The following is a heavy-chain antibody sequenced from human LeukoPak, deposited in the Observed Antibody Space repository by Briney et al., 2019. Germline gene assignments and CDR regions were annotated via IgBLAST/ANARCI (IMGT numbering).Heavy chain of an antibody. CDR2: IGTAGEI. D-gene: IGHD6-13*01. Sequence: GGSLRLSCAASGFTFSSYDIHWVRQAPGKGLEWVSGIGTAGEIYYPASLKGRFTISRDNAKNSLYLQMNSLRAGDTAVYYCARAAYSILYYPRYFDLCGRGTLVTVSS. CDR1: GFTFSSYD. CDR3: ARAAYSILYYPRYFDL. V-gene: IGHV3-13*01. J-gene: IGHJ2*01.